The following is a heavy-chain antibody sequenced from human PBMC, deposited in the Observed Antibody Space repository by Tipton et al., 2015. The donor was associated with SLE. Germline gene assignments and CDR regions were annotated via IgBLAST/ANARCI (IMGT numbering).Heavy chain of an antibody. CDR2: ISTYNGNT. D-gene: IGHD1-20*01. CDR1: GYTFISFG. CDR3: ARDNWNDVYGWLDP. Sequence: QSGPEVKKPGASVKVSCKASGYTFISFGIGWVRQAPGQGLEWMGWISTYNGNTNYAQKFQGRVNLTTDTSTSTAYMEVRGLSSDDTAVYYCARDNWNDVYGWLDPWGQGTLVTVSS. J-gene: IGHJ5*02. V-gene: IGHV1-18*01.